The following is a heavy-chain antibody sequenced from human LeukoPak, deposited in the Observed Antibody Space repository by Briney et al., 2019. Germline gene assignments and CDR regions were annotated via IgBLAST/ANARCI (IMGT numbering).Heavy chain of an antibody. CDR3: ARYYSNTWRTVNYFDP. D-gene: IGHD4-11*01. CDR1: GYTFTSYG. Sequence: ASVKVSCKASGYTFTSYGVSWVRQAPGQGLEWMGWINAYNGNTKYAQKFQGRVTMTTDTSTTTAYMDLRSMRSDDTAVYYCARYYSNTWRTVNYFDPWGQGTLVSVSS. J-gene: IGHJ5*02. CDR2: INAYNGNT. V-gene: IGHV1-18*01.